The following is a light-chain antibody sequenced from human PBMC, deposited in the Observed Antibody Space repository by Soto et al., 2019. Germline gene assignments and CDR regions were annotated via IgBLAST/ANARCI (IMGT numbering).Light chain of an antibody. J-gene: IGLJ1*01. CDR1: SSDVGNSNG. CDR3: SSYTSSSTYV. V-gene: IGLV2-18*02. CDR2: DVS. Sequence: QSALTHPPSVSGSPGQSVAISCTGTSSDVGNSNGVSWYQQPPGTAPKLMIYDVSNRPSGVPDRFSGSKSGNTASLTISGLQAEDEADYYCSSYTSSSTYVFGTGTKVTVL.